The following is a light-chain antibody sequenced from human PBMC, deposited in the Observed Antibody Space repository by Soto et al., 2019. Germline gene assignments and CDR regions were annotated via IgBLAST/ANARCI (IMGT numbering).Light chain of an antibody. CDR2: DAS. J-gene: IGKJ1*01. CDR1: QSVSSY. Sequence: EIVLTQSPGTLSLSPRERATLSCRASQSVSSYLAWYQQKPGQGPRLLIYDASNRATGIPARFSGSGSGTDFTLTISSLEPEDFAVYYCQQRSNWPRTFGQGTKVEIK. CDR3: QQRSNWPRT. V-gene: IGKV3-11*01.